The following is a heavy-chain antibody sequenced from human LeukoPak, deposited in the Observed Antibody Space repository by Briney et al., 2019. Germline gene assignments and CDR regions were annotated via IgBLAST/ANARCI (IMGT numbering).Heavy chain of an antibody. CDR2: IYYSGST. CDR1: GGSISSYY. Sequence: ASETLSLTCTVSGGSISSYYWSWIRQPPGKGLEWIGYIYYSGSTDYNPSLKSRVTISVDTSKNQFSLKLSSVTAADTAVYYCARVYYDSSGYTRAFDIWGQGTMVTVSS. V-gene: IGHV4-59*01. D-gene: IGHD3-22*01. CDR3: ARVYYDSSGYTRAFDI. J-gene: IGHJ3*02.